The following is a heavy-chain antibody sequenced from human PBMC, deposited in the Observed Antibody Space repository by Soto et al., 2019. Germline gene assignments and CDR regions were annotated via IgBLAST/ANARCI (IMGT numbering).Heavy chain of an antibody. J-gene: IGHJ6*02. CDR2: IIPIFGTT. CDR1: GGTFSSHA. V-gene: IGHV1-69*13. CDR3: GSVGYCSSTNCLFYYYHYGMDV. Sequence: SVKVSCKASGGTFSSHAISWVRQAPGRGLEWMGGIIPIFGTTNYAQNFRARVTITADESTSTAYMELSSLTSEDTAVYYCGSVGYCSSTNCLFYYYHYGMDVWGQGTTGTVS. D-gene: IGHD2-2*03.